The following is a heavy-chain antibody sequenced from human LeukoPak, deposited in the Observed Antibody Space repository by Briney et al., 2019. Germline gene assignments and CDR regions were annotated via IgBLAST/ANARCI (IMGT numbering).Heavy chain of an antibody. CDR2: INHSGST. D-gene: IGHD2-2*01. J-gene: IGHJ6*03. CDR1: GGSFSGYY. V-gene: IGHV4-34*01. CDR3: ARDREDIVVVPAADSHYYYYYYMDV. Sequence: SETLSLTCAVYGGSFSGYYWSWIRQPPAKGLEWIGEINHSGSTNYNPSLKSRVTISVDTSKNQFSLKLSSVTAADTAVYYCARDREDIVVVPAADSHYYYYYYMDVWGKGTTVTISS.